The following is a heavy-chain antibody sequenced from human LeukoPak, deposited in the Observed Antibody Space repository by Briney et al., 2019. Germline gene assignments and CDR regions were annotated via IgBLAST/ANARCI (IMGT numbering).Heavy chain of an antibody. J-gene: IGHJ5*02. D-gene: IGHD2-15*01. Sequence: GGSLRLSCAASGFTFSNAWMSWVRQAPGKGLEWVGRIKSKTDGGTTDYAAPVKGRFTISRDDSKNTLYLQMNSLKTEDTAVYYCTTDKGGYCSGGSCYPTANWFDPWGQGTLVTVSS. CDR3: TTDKGGYCSGGSCYPTANWFDP. CDR1: GFTFSNAW. V-gene: IGHV3-15*01. CDR2: IKSKTDGGTT.